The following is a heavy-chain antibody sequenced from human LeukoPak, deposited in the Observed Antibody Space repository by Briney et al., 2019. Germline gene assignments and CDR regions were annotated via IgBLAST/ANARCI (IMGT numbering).Heavy chain of an antibody. CDR1: GFTFSSYG. Sequence: GGSLRLSCAASGFTFSSYGMHWVRQAPGKGPEWVAVISYDGSNKYYADSVKGRFTISRDNSKNTLYQQMNSLRAEDTAVYYCAKPVGYCSGGSCYYYYGMDVWGKGTTVTVSS. J-gene: IGHJ6*04. V-gene: IGHV3-30*18. CDR2: ISYDGSNK. CDR3: AKPVGYCSGGSCYYYYGMDV. D-gene: IGHD2-15*01.